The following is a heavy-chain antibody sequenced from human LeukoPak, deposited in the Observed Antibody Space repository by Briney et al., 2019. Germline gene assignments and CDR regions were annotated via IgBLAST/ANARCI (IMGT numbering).Heavy chain of an antibody. D-gene: IGHD2-2*01. CDR2: INHSGST. J-gene: IGHJ5*02. CDR1: GGSFSGYY. CDR3: ARAPIVVVPAAGTGWFDP. V-gene: IGHV4-34*01. Sequence: SETLSLPCAVHGGSFSGYYWSWIRQPPGKGLEWIGEINHSGSTNYNPSLKSRVTISVDTSKNQFSLKLSSVTAADTAVYYCARAPIVVVPAAGTGWFDPWGQGTLVTVSS.